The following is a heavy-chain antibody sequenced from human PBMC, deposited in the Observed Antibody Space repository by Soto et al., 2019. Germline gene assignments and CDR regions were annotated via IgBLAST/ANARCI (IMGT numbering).Heavy chain of an antibody. CDR1: GFTFSSYS. D-gene: IGHD6-13*01. CDR2: ISSSSSYI. Sequence: PGGSLRLSCAASGFTFSSYSMNWVRQAPGKGLEWVSSISSSSSYIYYADSVKGRFTISRDNAKNSLYLQMNSLRAEDTAVYYCAREGSQLAYGMDVWGQGTTVTVSS. V-gene: IGHV3-21*01. J-gene: IGHJ6*02. CDR3: AREGSQLAYGMDV.